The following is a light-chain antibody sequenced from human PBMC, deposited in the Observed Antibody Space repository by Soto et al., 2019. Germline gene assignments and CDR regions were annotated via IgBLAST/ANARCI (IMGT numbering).Light chain of an antibody. CDR2: EDT. V-gene: IGLV2-23*01. CDR1: SSDVGGYNL. J-gene: IGLJ3*02. Sequence: QSALTQPASVSGSPGQSITISCTGTSSDVGGYNLVSWYQQHPGQAPKLIIYEDTNRPSGVSNRFSGSKSVNTASLTISGLQTEDEADYYCCSYAGSPTSNWVFGGGTKVTVL. CDR3: CSYAGSPTSNWV.